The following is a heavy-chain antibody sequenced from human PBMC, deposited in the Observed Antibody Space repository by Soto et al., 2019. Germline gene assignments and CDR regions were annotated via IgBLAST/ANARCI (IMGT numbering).Heavy chain of an antibody. V-gene: IGHV3-13*01. J-gene: IGHJ6*02. D-gene: IGHD3-3*01. CDR1: GFTFSSYD. Sequence: GGSLRLSCAASGFTFSSYDMHWVRQATGKGLEWVSAIGTAGDTYYPGSVKGRFTISRENAKNSLYLQMNSLRAEDTAVYYCARGDFWSGPRLDHYYYYGMDVWGQGTTVTVSS. CDR2: IGTAGDT. CDR3: ARGDFWSGPRLDHYYYYGMDV.